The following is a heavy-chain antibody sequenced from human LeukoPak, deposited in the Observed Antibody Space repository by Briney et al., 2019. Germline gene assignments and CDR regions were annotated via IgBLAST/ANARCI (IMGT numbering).Heavy chain of an antibody. D-gene: IGHD3-10*01. Sequence: GASVKVSCKASGYTFTSYDINWVRQASGQGLEWMGWMSPKSANTGYAQKLQGRVTMTTDTSTNTAYMELRSLRSDDTAVYYCVREFNYYGAGVFDYWGQGTLVTVSS. V-gene: IGHV1-18*01. J-gene: IGHJ4*02. CDR1: GYTFTSYD. CDR2: MSPKSANT. CDR3: VREFNYYGAGVFDY.